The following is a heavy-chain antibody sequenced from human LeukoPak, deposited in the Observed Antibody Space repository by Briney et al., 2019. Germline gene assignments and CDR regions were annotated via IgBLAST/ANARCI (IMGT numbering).Heavy chain of an antibody. CDR2: IYYSGST. CDR1: GGSISSYY. J-gene: IGHJ5*02. V-gene: IGHV4-59*01. CDR3: ARGVVAARFWFDP. Sequence: SETLSLTCTVSGGSISSYYWNWIRQPPGKGLEWIGYIYYSGSTNYNPSLKSQVTISVDTSKNQFSLKVSSVTAADTAVYYCARGVVAARFWFDPWGQGTLVTVSS. D-gene: IGHD6-6*01.